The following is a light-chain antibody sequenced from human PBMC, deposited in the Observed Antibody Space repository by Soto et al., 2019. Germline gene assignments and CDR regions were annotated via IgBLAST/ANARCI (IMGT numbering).Light chain of an antibody. CDR3: QQRSTPFT. Sequence: EIVLTQSPATLSLSPGERATLSCRASQSVSAYLAWYQQKPGQAPRLLFYDASNRVTGIPDRFSGSGSGTDITLTISSLEPEDFAVYYCQQRSTPFTFGPGTKVDIK. CDR2: DAS. V-gene: IGKV3-11*01. CDR1: QSVSAY. J-gene: IGKJ3*01.